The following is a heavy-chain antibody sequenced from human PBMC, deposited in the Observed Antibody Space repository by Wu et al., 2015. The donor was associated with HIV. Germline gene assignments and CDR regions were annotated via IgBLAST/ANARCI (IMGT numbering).Heavy chain of an antibody. V-gene: IGHV1-69*16. CDR1: GGTFTNYS. CDR3: ATASATLIPAFDS. D-gene: IGHD2-15*01. J-gene: IGHJ4*03. Sequence: QVQLVQSGAEMKKPGSSVKVSCRTSGGTFTNYSLNWVRQAPGQGLEWMGGIIPILSTTDYAQKFQGRLTIITDESTTTAYMELSSLRSEDTALYYCATASATLIPAFDSVGPGTLVTVSS. CDR2: IIPILSTT.